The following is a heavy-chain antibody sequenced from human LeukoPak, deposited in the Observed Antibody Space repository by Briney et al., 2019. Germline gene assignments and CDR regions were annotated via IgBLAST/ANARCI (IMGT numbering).Heavy chain of an antibody. CDR1: GFTFSSYA. V-gene: IGHV3-23*01. Sequence: GGSLRLSCAASGFTFSSYAMSWVRQAPGKGLEWVSAISGSGGSTYYADSVKGRFTISRDNSKNTLYLQMNSLRAEDTAVYYCARGLGDITMVRGVIDNWFDPWGQGTLVTVSS. CDR3: ARGLGDITMVRGVIDNWFDP. J-gene: IGHJ5*02. CDR2: ISGSGGST. D-gene: IGHD3-10*01.